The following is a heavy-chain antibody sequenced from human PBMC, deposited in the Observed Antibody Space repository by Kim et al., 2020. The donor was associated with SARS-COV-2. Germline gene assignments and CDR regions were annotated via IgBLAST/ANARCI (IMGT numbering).Heavy chain of an antibody. CDR1: GFTFSSYE. V-gene: IGHV3-48*03. CDR3: ARIGLRAPQGY. CDR2: ISSSGSII. D-gene: IGHD3-10*01. Sequence: GGSLRLSCAVSGFTFSSYEMNWVRQAPGKGLEWVSYISSSGSIIYYTDSVKGRFTISRDNAKNSLYLQMNSLRAEDTAVYYCARIGLRAPQGYWGQGTLVTVSS. J-gene: IGHJ4*02.